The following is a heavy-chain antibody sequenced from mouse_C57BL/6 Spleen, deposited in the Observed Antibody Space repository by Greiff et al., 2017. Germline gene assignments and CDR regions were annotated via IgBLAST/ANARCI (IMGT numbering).Heavy chain of an antibody. D-gene: IGHD2-2*01. J-gene: IGHJ3*01. Sequence: EVQLVESGGGLVKPGGSLKLSCAASGFTFSSYAMSWVRQTPEKRLEWVATISDGGSYTYYPDNVKGRFTISRDNAKNNLYLQMSHLKSEDTAMYYCARDRVTTAYWGQGTLVTVSA. V-gene: IGHV5-4*01. CDR3: ARDRVTTAY. CDR2: ISDGGSYT. CDR1: GFTFSSYA.